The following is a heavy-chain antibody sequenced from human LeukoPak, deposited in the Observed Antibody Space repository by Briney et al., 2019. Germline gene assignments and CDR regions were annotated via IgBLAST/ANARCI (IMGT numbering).Heavy chain of an antibody. CDR1: GFDFNNYN. V-gene: IGHV3-21*01. D-gene: IGHD1-26*01. CDR2: ITSSGTYI. J-gene: IGHJ6*03. Sequence: GGSLRLSCAASGFDFNNYNMTWVRQAPGKGLEWGSSITSSGTYIYYADSVKGRFTISRDNAKNSLYLQMNSLRPEDTAVYYCARDPYSGSYGDYYYTDVWGKGTTVTISS. CDR3: ARDPYSGSYGDYYYTDV.